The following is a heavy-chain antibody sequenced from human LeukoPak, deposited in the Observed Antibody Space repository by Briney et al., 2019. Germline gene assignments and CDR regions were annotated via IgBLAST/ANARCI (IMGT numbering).Heavy chain of an antibody. CDR1: GGSISSSSYY. CDR2: IYYSGST. V-gene: IGHV4-39*01. Sequence: PSETLSLTCTVSGGSISSSSYYWGWIRQPPGKGLEWIGSIYYSGSTYYNPSLKSRVTISVDTSKNQFSLKLSSVTAADTAVYYCARHTHYYDSSGYVRWGQGTLVAVSS. CDR3: ARHTHYYDSSGYVR. D-gene: IGHD3-22*01. J-gene: IGHJ4*02.